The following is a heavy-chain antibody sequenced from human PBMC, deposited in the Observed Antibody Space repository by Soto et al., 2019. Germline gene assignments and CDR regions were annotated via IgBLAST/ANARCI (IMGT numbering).Heavy chain of an antibody. Sequence: EVQLLESGGGLVQPGGSLRLSCAASAFTFSSYAMTWVRQAPGKGLEWVSAISGSGGSTYYADSVKGRFTISRDNSKNTLFLQMNSLRAEDTAVYYCAKSSGTTYRYFSMDVWGKGTTVTVSS. CDR1: AFTFSSYA. V-gene: IGHV3-23*01. J-gene: IGHJ6*03. D-gene: IGHD1-7*01. CDR3: AKSSGTTYRYFSMDV. CDR2: ISGSGGST.